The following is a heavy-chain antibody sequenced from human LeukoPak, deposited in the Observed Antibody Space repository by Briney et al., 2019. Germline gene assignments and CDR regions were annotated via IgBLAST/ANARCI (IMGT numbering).Heavy chain of an antibody. CDR1: GCTFTSHG. CDR3: ARDVDTATDQINDY. V-gene: IGHV1-18*04. Sequence: ASVKVSCKASGCTFTSHGISWVRQAPGQGLEWMGWVSTYNGNTNYVPKYQGRVTMTTDTSTSTAYMELRSLRSDDTAVYYCARDVDTATDQINDYWGQGTLVTVSS. J-gene: IGHJ4*02. CDR2: VSTYNGNT. D-gene: IGHD5-18*01.